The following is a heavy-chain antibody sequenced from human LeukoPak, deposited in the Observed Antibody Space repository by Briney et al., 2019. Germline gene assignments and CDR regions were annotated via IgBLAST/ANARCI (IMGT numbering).Heavy chain of an antibody. CDR1: GFTFSSYG. CDR3: AKGYDYGGKYFDY. J-gene: IGHJ4*02. CDR2: IPYDGSNK. Sequence: QTGGSLRLSCAASGFTFSSYGMHWVRQAPGKGLEWVAFIPYDGSNKYYTDSVRGRFTISRDNSKYTLSLQMNSLRVEDTAVYYCAKGYDYGGKYFDYWGQGTLVTVSS. D-gene: IGHD4-23*01. V-gene: IGHV3-30*02.